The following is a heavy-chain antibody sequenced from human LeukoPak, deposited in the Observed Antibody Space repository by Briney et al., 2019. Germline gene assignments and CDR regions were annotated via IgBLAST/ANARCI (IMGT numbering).Heavy chain of an antibody. J-gene: IGHJ6*03. CDR2: IRSKANSYAT. CDR1: GFIFSSYW. Sequence: GGSLRLSCAASGFIFSSYWMSWVRQASGKGLEWVGRIRSKANSYATAYAASVKGRFTISRDDSKNTAYLQMNSLRAEDTAVYYCARCPYDWPTYYDFWSGYYQRARYYYYMDVWGKGTTVTVSS. CDR3: ARCPYDWPTYYDFWSGYYQRARYYYYMDV. D-gene: IGHD3-3*01. V-gene: IGHV3-73*01.